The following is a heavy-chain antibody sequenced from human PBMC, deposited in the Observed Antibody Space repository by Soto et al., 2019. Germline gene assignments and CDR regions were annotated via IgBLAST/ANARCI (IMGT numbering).Heavy chain of an antibody. J-gene: IGHJ6*02. D-gene: IGHD2-15*01. CDR3: ARALRYCSGGSCYFFPYYYYGMDV. CDR1: GGSISSSNW. V-gene: IGHV4-4*02. CDR2: IYHSGST. Sequence: KLSETLSLTCAVSGGSISSSNWWSWVRQPPGKGLEWIGEIYHSGSTNYNPSLKSRVTISVDKSKNQFSLKLSSVTAADTAVYYCARALRYCSGGSCYFFPYYYYGMDVWGQGTTVTVSS.